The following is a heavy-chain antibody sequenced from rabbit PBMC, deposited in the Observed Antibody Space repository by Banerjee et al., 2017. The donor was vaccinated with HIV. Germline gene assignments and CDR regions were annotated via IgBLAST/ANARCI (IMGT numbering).Heavy chain of an antibody. Sequence: QEQLEESGGDLVKPEGSLTLTCTASGIDFSSGYDMCWVRQAPGKGLEWIACIYVGSSGGTYYASWAKGRFTVSRTSSTTVTLQMTGLTAADTATYFCARDLPGSTGWNFNLWGPGTLVTVS. CDR3: ARDLPGSTGWNFNL. J-gene: IGHJ4*01. V-gene: IGHV1S45*01. CDR1: GIDFSSGYD. CDR2: IYVGSSGGT. D-gene: IGHD7-1*01.